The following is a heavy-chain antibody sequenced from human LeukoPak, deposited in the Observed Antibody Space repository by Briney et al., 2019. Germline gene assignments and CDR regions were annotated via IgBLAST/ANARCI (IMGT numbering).Heavy chain of an antibody. CDR1: GGSISSGGYY. CDR2: IYYSGST. J-gene: IGHJ4*02. D-gene: IGHD3-9*01. V-gene: IGHV4-31*03. CDR3: ARVPVDWFFDY. Sequence: PSETLSLTCTVSGGSISSGGYYWSWIRQHPGKGLEWIGYIYYSGSTYYNLSLKSRVTISVDTSKNQFSLKLSSVTAADTAVYYCARVPVDWFFDYWGQGTLVTVSS.